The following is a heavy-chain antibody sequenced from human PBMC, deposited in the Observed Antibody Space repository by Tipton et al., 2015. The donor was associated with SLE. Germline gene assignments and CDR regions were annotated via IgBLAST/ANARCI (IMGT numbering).Heavy chain of an antibody. V-gene: IGHV4-4*09. CDR3: ARGSDGEYVRYFDV. CDR2: IQPSGYT. Sequence: GLVKPSETLALTCTVSGDSIRSHYWSWIRQPPGKGLEWIGHIQPSGYTSYNPSLKSRVTMSLDASQNRVSLRLKSVSAADTAVYYCARGSDGEYVRYFDVWGPGTLVTVSS. CDR1: GDSIRSHY. J-gene: IGHJ2*01. D-gene: IGHD4-17*01.